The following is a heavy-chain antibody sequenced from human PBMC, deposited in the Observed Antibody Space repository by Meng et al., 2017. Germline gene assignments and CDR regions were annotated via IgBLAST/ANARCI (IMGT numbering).Heavy chain of an antibody. D-gene: IGHD6-13*01. Sequence: SETLSLTCALYGGSFSGYFWTWIRQPPGKGLEWIGEINHSGTTHYNPSLKSRVTISIDTSKNQFSLRLTSVTAADTAVYYCARAVAYSSSWGTSNDAFDIWGQGKVVTV. V-gene: IGHV4-34*01. CDR1: GGSFSGYF. J-gene: IGHJ3*02. CDR2: INHSGTT. CDR3: ARAVAYSSSWGTSNDAFDI.